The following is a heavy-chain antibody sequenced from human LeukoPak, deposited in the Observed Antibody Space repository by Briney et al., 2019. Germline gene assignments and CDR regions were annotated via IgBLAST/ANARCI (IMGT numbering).Heavy chain of an antibody. V-gene: IGHV1-18*04. CDR3: ARDWGGRSYYDSSGYYYYGMDV. CDR2: ISVYNGNT. D-gene: IGHD3-22*01. Sequence: ASLKVSCKASGYTFTNYAISWVRQAPGQGLEWMGWISVYNGNTNYARKFQGRVTMTTDTSTSTAYMEVRSLRPDDTAVYYCARDWGGRSYYDSSGYYYYGMDVWGQGTTVTVSS. J-gene: IGHJ6*02. CDR1: GYTFTNYA.